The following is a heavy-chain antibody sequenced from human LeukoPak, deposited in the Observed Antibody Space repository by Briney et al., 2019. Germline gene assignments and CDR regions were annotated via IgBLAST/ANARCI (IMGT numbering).Heavy chain of an antibody. V-gene: IGHV3-7*01. CDR2: IKQDGSEK. D-gene: IGHD4-17*01. Sequence: GGSLRLSCAAAGFTFSSYWMSWVRQAPGKGLEWVANIKQDGSEKYYVDSVKGRFTISRDNAKNSLYLQMSSLRAEDTAVYYCARDMLYGDYVFDYWGQGTLVTVSS. J-gene: IGHJ4*02. CDR3: ARDMLYGDYVFDY. CDR1: GFTFSSYW.